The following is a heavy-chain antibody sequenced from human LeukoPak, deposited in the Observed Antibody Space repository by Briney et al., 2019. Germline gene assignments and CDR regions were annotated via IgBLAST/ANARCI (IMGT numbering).Heavy chain of an antibody. CDR1: GGSFSGYY. J-gene: IGHJ4*02. Sequence: PSETLSLTCAVYGGSFSGYYWSWIRQPPGKALEWIGEINHSGSTNYNPSLKSRVTISVDTSKNQFSLKLSSVTAADTAVYYCARAMAARPFDYWGQGTLVTVSS. D-gene: IGHD6-6*01. V-gene: IGHV4-34*01. CDR3: ARAMAARPFDY. CDR2: INHSGST.